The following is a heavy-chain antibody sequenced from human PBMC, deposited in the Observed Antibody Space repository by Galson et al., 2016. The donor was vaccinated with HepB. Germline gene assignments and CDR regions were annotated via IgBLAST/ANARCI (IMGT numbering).Heavy chain of an antibody. CDR2: INHSGSA. CDR1: GGSFSGYY. V-gene: IGHV4-34*01. D-gene: IGHD3-9*01. Sequence: SETLSLTCAVYGGSFSGYYWTWLRQPPGRGLXWIGDINHSGSANYNPSLKSRVTISVDSSKKQFSLKVINVTAADTAVYYCARGPLRYFDWMRQGGMDFWGQGTTVIV. CDR3: ARGPLRYFDWMRQGGMDF. J-gene: IGHJ6*02.